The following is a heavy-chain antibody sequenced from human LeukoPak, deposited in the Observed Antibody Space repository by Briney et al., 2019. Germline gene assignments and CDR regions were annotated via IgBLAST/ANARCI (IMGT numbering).Heavy chain of an antibody. CDR3: ARGGRAHRY. V-gene: IGHV4-34*01. D-gene: IGHD1-14*01. Sequence: KPSETLSLTCAVHGGSFSGYYWSWIRQPPGKGLEWIGEINHSGSTNYNPSLKSRVTISVDTSKNQFSLKLSSVTAADTAVYYCARGGRAHRYWGQGTLVTVSS. CDR1: GGSFSGYY. CDR2: INHSGST. J-gene: IGHJ4*02.